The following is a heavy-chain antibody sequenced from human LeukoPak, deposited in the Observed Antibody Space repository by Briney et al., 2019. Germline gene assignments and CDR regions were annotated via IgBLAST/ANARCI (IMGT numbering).Heavy chain of an antibody. Sequence: ASVKVSCKASGYTFTSYGINWVRQATGQGLEWMGWMNPNSGNTGYAQKFQGRVTMTRNTSISTAYMELSSLRSEDTAVYYCARGSAGEYGMDVWGQGTTVTVSS. J-gene: IGHJ6*02. V-gene: IGHV1-8*02. CDR3: ARGSAGEYGMDV. CDR1: GYTFTSYG. D-gene: IGHD6-13*01. CDR2: MNPNSGNT.